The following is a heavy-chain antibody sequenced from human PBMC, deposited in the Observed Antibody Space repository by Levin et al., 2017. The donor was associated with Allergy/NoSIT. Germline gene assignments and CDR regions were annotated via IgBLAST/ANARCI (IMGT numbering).Heavy chain of an antibody. CDR3: ARDNSIAARTFDY. Sequence: SQTLSLTCTVSGGSISSYYWSWIRQPPGKGPEWIGYIYYSGSTNYNPSLKSRVTISVDTSKNQFSLKLSSVTAADTAVYYCARDNSIAARTFDYWGQGTLVTVSS. CDR1: GGSISSYY. D-gene: IGHD6-6*01. J-gene: IGHJ4*02. V-gene: IGHV4-59*01. CDR2: IYYSGST.